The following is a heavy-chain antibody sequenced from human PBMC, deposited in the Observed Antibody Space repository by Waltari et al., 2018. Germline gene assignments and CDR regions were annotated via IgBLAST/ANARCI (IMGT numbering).Heavy chain of an antibody. CDR1: GYTLTELS. CDR3: ATTAFSGSDLSEAFDI. D-gene: IGHD3-10*01. Sequence: QVQLVQSGAEMKKPGASVKVSCNVSGYTLTELSMHWVRQAPGKGLEWMGGLDPEDGETIYAQKFQGRGTMTEDTSTDTAYRELSSLRSEDTAVYYCATTAFSGSDLSEAFDIWGQGTVGTVSS. CDR2: LDPEDGET. J-gene: IGHJ3*02. V-gene: IGHV1-24*01.